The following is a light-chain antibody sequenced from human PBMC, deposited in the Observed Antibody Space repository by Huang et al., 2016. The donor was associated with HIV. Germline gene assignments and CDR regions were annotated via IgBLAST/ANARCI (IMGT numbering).Light chain of an antibody. CDR3: QQYNNWPPWT. V-gene: IGKV3-15*01. J-gene: IGKJ1*01. CDR1: QSVNNK. Sequence: EVVMTQSPVTLSVSPGERATLSYRASQSVNNKLAWFQQKPDQAPRLLIHDASIRATGIPDRFSGSGSGTEFTLTISSLQSEDFAVYYCQQYNNWPPWTFGQGTKVEIK. CDR2: DAS.